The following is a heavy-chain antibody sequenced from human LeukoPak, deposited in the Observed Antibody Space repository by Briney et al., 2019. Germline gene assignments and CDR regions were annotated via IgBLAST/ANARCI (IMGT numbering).Heavy chain of an antibody. D-gene: IGHD2/OR15-2a*01. CDR3: ARGTTS. CDR2: IYTSGST. V-gene: IGHV4-4*07. CDR1: GYSISSGYY. Sequence: KASGTLSLTCTVSGYSISSGYYWSWIRQPAGKGLEWIGRIYTSGSTNYNPSLKSRVTMSVDTSKNQFSLKLSSVTAADTAVYYCARGTTSWGQGTLVTVSS. J-gene: IGHJ5*02.